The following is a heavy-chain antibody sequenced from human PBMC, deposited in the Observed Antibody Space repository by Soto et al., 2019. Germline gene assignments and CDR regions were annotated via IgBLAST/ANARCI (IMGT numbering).Heavy chain of an antibody. CDR1: GGTFSSQA. CDR2: IIPFFKAT. V-gene: IGHV1-69*13. J-gene: IGHJ6*02. CDR3: ARDVPLNYYDGTCSHYAMDV. Sequence: SVKVSCKVSGGTFSSQAISWVPEAPGQGLEWMGGIIPFFKATSFAQKVQDRVTITVDDSTSTAYRDLYSLGSEDTAVYYCARDVPLNYYDGTCSHYAMDVWGQGTTVTVSS. D-gene: IGHD3-16*01.